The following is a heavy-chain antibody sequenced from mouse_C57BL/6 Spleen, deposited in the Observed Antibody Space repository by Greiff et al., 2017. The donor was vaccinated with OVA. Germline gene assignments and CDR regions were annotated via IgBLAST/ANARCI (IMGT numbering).Heavy chain of an antibody. Sequence: VQLQESGAELVKPGASVKLSCKASGYTFTEYTIHWVKQRSGQGLEWIGWFYPGSGSIKYNEKFKDKATLTADKSSSTVYMELSRLTSEDSAVYFCARHEDRGNYVNYAMDYWGQGTSVTVSS. J-gene: IGHJ4*01. V-gene: IGHV1-62-2*01. CDR3: ARHEDRGNYVNYAMDY. CDR1: GYTFTEYT. CDR2: FYPGSGSI. D-gene: IGHD2-1*01.